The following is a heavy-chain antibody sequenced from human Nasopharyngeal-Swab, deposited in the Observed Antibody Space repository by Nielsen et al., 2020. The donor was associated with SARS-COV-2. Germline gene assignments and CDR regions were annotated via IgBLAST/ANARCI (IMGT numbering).Heavy chain of an antibody. D-gene: IGHD3-3*01. CDR3: ARGNDFRSGYHPYYYDY. CDR2: IWYDGSNK. Sequence: GSLRLSCAASGFTFSSYGMHWVRQAPGKGLEWVALIWYDGSNKYYADSVKGRFTISRDNSKNTLYLQINSLRAKDTAVYYCARGNDFRSGYHPYYYDYWGQGTVVTVSS. V-gene: IGHV3-33*01. CDR1: GFTFSSYG. J-gene: IGHJ4*02.